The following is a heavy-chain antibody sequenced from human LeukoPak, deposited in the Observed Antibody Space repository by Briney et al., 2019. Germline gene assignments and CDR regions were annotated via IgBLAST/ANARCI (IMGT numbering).Heavy chain of an antibody. CDR3: ASQGSSSNWFDP. V-gene: IGHV4-34*01. J-gene: IGHJ5*02. Sequence: SSETLSLTCAVYGGSFSGYYWSWIRQPPGKGLEWIGEINHSGSTIYNPSLKSRVTISVDTSKNQFSLKLSSVTAADTAVYYCASQGSSSNWFDPWGQGTLVTVSS. CDR1: GGSFSGYY. CDR2: INHSGST.